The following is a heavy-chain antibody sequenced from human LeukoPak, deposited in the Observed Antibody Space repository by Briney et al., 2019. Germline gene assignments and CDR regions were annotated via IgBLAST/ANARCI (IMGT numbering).Heavy chain of an antibody. CDR2: INDSGST. D-gene: IGHD3-22*01. J-gene: IGHJ4*02. V-gene: IGHV4-34*01. Sequence: SETLSLTCAVYGGSFSGHYWSWIRQPPGKGLEWIGEINDSGSTSCSPSLKSRVSISVDTSKNQFSLKLSSVTAADTAVYYCARVIDYDISGYYLGYWGQGNRVTVSS. CDR3: ARVIDYDISGYYLGY. CDR1: GGSFSGHY.